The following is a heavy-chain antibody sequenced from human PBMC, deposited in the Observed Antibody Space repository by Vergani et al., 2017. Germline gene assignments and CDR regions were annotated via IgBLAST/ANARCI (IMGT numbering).Heavy chain of an antibody. J-gene: IGHJ2*01. V-gene: IGHV3-21*04. CDR1: GFTFSHYS. CDR2: ISGNNDDV. CDR3: AKGRGYGGNSGNWYFDL. D-gene: IGHD4-23*01. Sequence: EVQMVESGGGLVKPGGSLRLSCVASGFTFSHYSMNWVRQAPGKGLEWVSSISGNNDDVYYADSVRGRFAISRDNSKNTVYLQLNSLRAEDTAVYYCAKGRGYGGNSGNWYFDLWGRGTLVTVSS.